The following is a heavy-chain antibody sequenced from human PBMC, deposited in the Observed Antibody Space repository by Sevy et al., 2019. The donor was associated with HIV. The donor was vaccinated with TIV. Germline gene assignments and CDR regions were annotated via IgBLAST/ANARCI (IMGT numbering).Heavy chain of an antibody. CDR2: ISSSSSYI. J-gene: IGHJ6*03. V-gene: IGHV3-21*01. D-gene: IGHD6-19*01. CDR3: AGDRTVAVAGTSDYYYYYMDV. Sequence: GGSLRLSCAASGFTFSSYSMNWVRQAPGKGLEWVSSISSSSSYIYYADSVKGRFTINRDNAKNSLYLQMNSLRAEDTAVYYCAGDRTVAVAGTSDYYYYYMDVWGKRTTVTVSS. CDR1: GFTFSSYS.